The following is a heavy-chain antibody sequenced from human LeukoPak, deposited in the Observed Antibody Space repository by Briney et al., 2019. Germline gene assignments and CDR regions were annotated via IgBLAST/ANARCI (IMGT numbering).Heavy chain of an antibody. CDR3: ARGDKDVVVVAATLDY. CDR2: IYTTGST. V-gene: IGHV4-4*07. Sequence: SETLSLTCTVSGGSINSYYWGWIRQPAGKGLEWIGRIYTTGSTNYNPSLESRVTMSVDTSKNQFSLKLTSVTAADTAMYYCARGDKDVVVVAATLDYWGQGTLVTVSS. J-gene: IGHJ4*02. D-gene: IGHD2-15*01. CDR1: GGSINSYY.